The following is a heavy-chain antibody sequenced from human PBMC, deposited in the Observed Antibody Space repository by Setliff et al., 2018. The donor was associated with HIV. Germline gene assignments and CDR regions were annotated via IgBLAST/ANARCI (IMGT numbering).Heavy chain of an antibody. J-gene: IGHJ3*01. CDR2: IYSGGST. CDR3: ARVRSYGSAYDAFDV. V-gene: IGHV4-4*08. D-gene: IGHD3-10*01. Sequence: SETLSLTCTVSGGSIGGYYWSWIRQPLGTGLEWLGCIYSGGSTNYNPSLESRVTISLDTSKNQFSLRLTSVTAADTAVYYCARVRSYGSAYDAFDVWGPGTMVTVSS. CDR1: GGSIGGYY.